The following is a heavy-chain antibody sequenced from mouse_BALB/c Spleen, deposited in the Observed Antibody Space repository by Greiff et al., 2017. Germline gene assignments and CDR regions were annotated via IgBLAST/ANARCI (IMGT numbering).Heavy chain of an antibody. CDR1: GFTFSSFG. J-gene: IGHJ3*01. D-gene: IGHD4-1*01. Sequence: EVQLVESGGGLVQPGGSRKLSCAASGFTFSSFGMHWVRQAPEKGLEWVAYISSGSSTIYYADTVKGRFTISRDNPKNTLFLQMTSLRSEDTAMYYCARSDRFSGTEFAYWGQGTLVTVSA. CDR3: ARSDRFSGTEFAY. CDR2: ISSGSSTI. V-gene: IGHV5-17*02.